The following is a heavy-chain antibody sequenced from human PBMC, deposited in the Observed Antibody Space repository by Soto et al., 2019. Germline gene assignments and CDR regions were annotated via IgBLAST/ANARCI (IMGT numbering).Heavy chain of an antibody. CDR2: INASNGNT. J-gene: IGHJ6*03. V-gene: IGHV1-3*01. CDR3: ARGPAVRVLKFYLYYYMDV. CDR1: GYTFTTYA. D-gene: IGHD2-8*01. Sequence: QVQLVQSGAEVKKPGASVKVSCKASGYTFTTYAMHWVRQAPGQRLEWMGWINASNGNTKYSQKFQGRVSITRDTSATTANMEVSIRRSKATAAYYCARGPAVRVLKFYLYYYMDVWGKGTTVTVSS.